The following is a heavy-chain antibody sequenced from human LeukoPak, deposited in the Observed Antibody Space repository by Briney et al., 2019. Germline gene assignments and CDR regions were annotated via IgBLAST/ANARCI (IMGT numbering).Heavy chain of an antibody. D-gene: IGHD2-15*01. CDR2: MNPNSGNT. J-gene: IGHJ5*02. V-gene: IGHV1-8*01. CDR3: AREVVVVAAKGGRPWFDP. CDR1: GYTFTSYD. Sequence: ASVKVSCKASGYTFTSYDINWVRQATGQGLEWMGWMNPNSGNTGYAQKLQGRVTMTTDTSTSTAYMELRSLRSDDTAVYYCAREVVVVAAKGGRPWFDPWGQGTLVTVSS.